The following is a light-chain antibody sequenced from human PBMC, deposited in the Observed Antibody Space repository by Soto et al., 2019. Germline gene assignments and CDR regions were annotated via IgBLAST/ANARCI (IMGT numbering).Light chain of an antibody. CDR1: QSVSSSY. V-gene: IGKV3-20*01. CDR2: GAS. CDR3: QQYGSSPPT. Sequence: ENVLTQSPGTLSLSPGERATLSCRASQSVSSSYLAWYQQKPGQAPRLLIYGASSRATGIPDRFSGSGSGTDFTLTISRLEPEDFALYYCQQYGSSPPTFGQGTKV. J-gene: IGKJ1*01.